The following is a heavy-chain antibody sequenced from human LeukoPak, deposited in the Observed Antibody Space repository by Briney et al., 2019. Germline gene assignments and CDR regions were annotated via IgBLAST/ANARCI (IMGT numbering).Heavy chain of an antibody. J-gene: IGHJ4*02. D-gene: IGHD4-17*01. CDR2: IYSGGST. CDR1: GFTFDDYA. V-gene: IGHV3-53*01. Sequence: GGSLRLSCAASGFTFDDYAMHWVRQAPGKGLEWVSVIYSGGSTYYADSVKGRFTISRDSSKNTLYLQMNSLRAEDTAVYYCARLIYDDYACRYWGQGTLVTVSS. CDR3: ARLIYDDYACRY.